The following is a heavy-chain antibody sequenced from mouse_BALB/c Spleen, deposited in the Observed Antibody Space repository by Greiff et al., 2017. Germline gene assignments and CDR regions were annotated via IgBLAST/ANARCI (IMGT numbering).Heavy chain of an antibody. V-gene: IGHV3-2*02. Sequence: VQLKESGPGLVKPSQSLSLTCTVTGYSITSDYAWNWIRQFPGNKLEWMGYISYSGSTSYNPSLKSRISITRDTSKNQFFLQLNSVTTEDTATYYCARSHYAMDYWGQGTSVTVSS. CDR1: GYSITSDYA. CDR3: ARSHYAMDY. J-gene: IGHJ4*01. CDR2: ISYSGST.